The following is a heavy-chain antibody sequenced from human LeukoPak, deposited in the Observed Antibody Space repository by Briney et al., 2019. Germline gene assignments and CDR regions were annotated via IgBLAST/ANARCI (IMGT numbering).Heavy chain of an antibody. D-gene: IGHD4-17*01. Sequence: AGGSLRLSCAASGFTFDDYAMHWVRQAPGKGLEWVSGISWNSGSIGYADSVKGRFTISRDNAKNSLYLQMNSLRAEDTALYYCAKGAARLRWYFDLWGRGTLVTVSS. J-gene: IGHJ2*01. CDR1: GFTFDDYA. CDR2: ISWNSGSI. CDR3: AKGAARLRWYFDL. V-gene: IGHV3-9*01.